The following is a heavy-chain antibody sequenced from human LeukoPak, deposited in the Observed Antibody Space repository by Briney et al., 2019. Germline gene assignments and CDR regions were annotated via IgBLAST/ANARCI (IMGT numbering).Heavy chain of an antibody. CDR2: IYLSGST. J-gene: IGHJ4*02. D-gene: IGHD3-22*01. CDR1: GGSISSNY. Sequence: PSETLSLTCTVSGGSISSNYWSWIRQPAGKGLEWIGRIYLSGSTNYNPSLKSRVTISVDTSKNQFSLKLSSVTAADTAVYYCARSWDYLYYYDSSGYYQLDYWGQGTLVTVSS. CDR3: ARSWDYLYYYDSSGYYQLDY. V-gene: IGHV4-4*07.